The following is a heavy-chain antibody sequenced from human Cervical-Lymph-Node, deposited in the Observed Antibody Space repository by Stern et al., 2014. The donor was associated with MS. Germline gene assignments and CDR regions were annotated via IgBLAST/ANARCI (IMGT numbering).Heavy chain of an antibody. J-gene: IGHJ4*02. Sequence: QVQLQESGPGLVKPSQSLSLTCTVSGDSMTSGGYYWSWIRQNPGKRLEWIGYIYHSGSAYYRPSLTGRATLSVDTSKNQFSLKLNSVTAADTAVYFCARETISAGSALDSWGQGTLVTVSS. CDR3: ARETISAGSALDS. D-gene: IGHD3-3*01. CDR2: IYHSGSA. CDR1: GDSMTSGGYY. V-gene: IGHV4-31*03.